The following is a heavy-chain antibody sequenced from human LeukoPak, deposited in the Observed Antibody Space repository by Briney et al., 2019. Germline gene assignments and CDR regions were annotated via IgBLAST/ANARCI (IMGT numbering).Heavy chain of an antibody. CDR2: ISAYNGNT. J-gene: IGHJ6*03. CDR1: GYTFTSYG. V-gene: IGHV1-18*01. Sequence: ASVKVSCKASGYTFTSYGISWVRQAPGQGLEWMGWISAYNGNTNYAQKLQGRVTMTTDTSTSTAYMELRSLRSEDTAVYYCARGPYSSSWYGYYYYMDVWGKGTTVTVSS. CDR3: ARGPYSSSWYGYYYYMDV. D-gene: IGHD6-13*01.